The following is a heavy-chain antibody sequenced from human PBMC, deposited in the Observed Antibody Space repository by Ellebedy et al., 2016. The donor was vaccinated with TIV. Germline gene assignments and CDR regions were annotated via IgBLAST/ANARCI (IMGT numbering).Heavy chain of an antibody. CDR1: GYTFTNYA. V-gene: IGHV1-3*01. CDR2: INAGNGNT. J-gene: IGHJ5*02. Sequence: AASVKISCKASGYTFTNYAMHWVRQAPGQRLECMGWINAGNGNTEYSQKFQGRVTITRDTSASTAYMQLSSLRSEDTAVYYCARGYYDSTSGGFDPWGQGTLVTVSS. CDR3: ARGYYDSTSGGFDP. D-gene: IGHD3-22*01.